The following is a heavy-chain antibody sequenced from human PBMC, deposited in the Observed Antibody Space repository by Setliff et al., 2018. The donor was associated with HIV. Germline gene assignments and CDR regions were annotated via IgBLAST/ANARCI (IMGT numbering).Heavy chain of an antibody. J-gene: IGHJ4*02. V-gene: IGHV4-31*03. CDR1: GGSIYSGAYY. Sequence: SETLSLTCTVSGGSIYSGAYYWAWIRQHPGKGLEWIGHIYYSGDTHYNPSLKSRLTISIDTSVNQFSLKLSSVTATDTAVYFCARIAWYSESTYGHDLYYFDFWGQGSLVTVSS. CDR3: ARIAWYSESTYGHDLYYFDF. CDR2: IYYSGDT. D-gene: IGHD5-18*01.